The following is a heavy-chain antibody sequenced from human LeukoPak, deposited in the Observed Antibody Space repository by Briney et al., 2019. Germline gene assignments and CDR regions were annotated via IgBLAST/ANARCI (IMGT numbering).Heavy chain of an antibody. CDR2: MYYSGIT. V-gene: IGHV4-59*11. CDR1: GGFITSHY. J-gene: IGHJ6*03. D-gene: IGHD3-16*02. Sequence: SETLSLTCTVSGGFITSHYYSWIRQPPGKGLEWIGYMYYSGITNYNPSLKTRVTLSVDTSKNQFSLKLSSVTAADTAVYYCARDVITAGYYMDVWGKGTTVTVSS. CDR3: ARDVITAGYYMDV.